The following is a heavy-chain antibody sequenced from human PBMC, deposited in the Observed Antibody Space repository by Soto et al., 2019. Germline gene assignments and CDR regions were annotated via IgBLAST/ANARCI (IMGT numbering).Heavy chain of an antibody. Sequence: PGGSLRLSCRASGFTFSNYAMSWVRQAPGKGLEWVSYISHSGSTTDYADSVKGRFTISRDNVNNSLFLQMNSLRADDTAVYYCARDFGMDVWGHGITVTV. CDR3: ARDFGMDV. CDR1: GFTFSNYA. V-gene: IGHV3-11*01. J-gene: IGHJ6*02. CDR2: ISHSGSTT.